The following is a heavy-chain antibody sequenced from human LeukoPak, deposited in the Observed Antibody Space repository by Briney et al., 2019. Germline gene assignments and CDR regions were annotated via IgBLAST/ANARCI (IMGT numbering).Heavy chain of an antibody. Sequence: GGSLRLSCAASGFTFSSYGMHWVRQAPGKGLEWVAVISYDGSNKYYADSVKGRFTISRDNSKNTLYLQMNSLRAEGTAVYYCARDLTRYCSSTSCHEGFDYWGQGTLVTVSS. V-gene: IGHV3-30*19. CDR2: ISYDGSNK. D-gene: IGHD2-2*01. CDR3: ARDLTRYCSSTSCHEGFDY. CDR1: GFTFSSYG. J-gene: IGHJ4*02.